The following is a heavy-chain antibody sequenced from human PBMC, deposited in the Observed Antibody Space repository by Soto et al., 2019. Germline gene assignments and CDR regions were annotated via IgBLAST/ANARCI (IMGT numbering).Heavy chain of an antibody. CDR1: GFTFNSYG. CDR2: IEYNAKNR. CDR3: AREGDDYCSGTRCFHYYGLDV. Sequence: QVQLVESGGGVVQPGTSLRLSCTASGFTFNSYGIHWVRQAPGKGLEWLALIEYNAKNRFYADSVKGRFSISRDNSRNTGDLQVNGLRAEDTAVYYCAREGDDYCSGTRCFHYYGLDVWGQGTTVIVSS. J-gene: IGHJ6*02. D-gene: IGHD2-15*01. V-gene: IGHV3-33*05.